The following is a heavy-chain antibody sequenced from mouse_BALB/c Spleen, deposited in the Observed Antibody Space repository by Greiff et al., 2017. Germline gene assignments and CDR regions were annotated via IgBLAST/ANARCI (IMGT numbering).Heavy chain of an antibody. V-gene: IGHV5-6-2*01. Sequence: EVKLVESGGGLVKLGGSLKLSCAASGFTFSSYYMSWVRQTPEKRLELVAAINSNGGSTYYPDTVKGRFTISRDNAKNTLYLQMSSLKSEDTALYNCARQKGLRRRAMDDGGQGTSVTVSS. CDR3: ARQKGLRRRAMDD. J-gene: IGHJ4*01. D-gene: IGHD1-2*01. CDR1: GFTFSSYY. CDR2: INSNGGST.